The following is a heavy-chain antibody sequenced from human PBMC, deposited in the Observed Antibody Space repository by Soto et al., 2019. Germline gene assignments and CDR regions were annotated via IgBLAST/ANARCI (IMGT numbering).Heavy chain of an antibody. CDR3: ATDWACGYYFDC. J-gene: IGHJ4*02. CDR1: GFTFSSYA. CDR2: ISGSDGST. D-gene: IGHD1-26*01. V-gene: IGHV3-23*01. Sequence: DVQLLESGGGLVQPGGSLRLSCAASGFTFSSYAMNWVRQAPGKGLEWVSTISGSDGSTYYADSVKGRFTISSDNSKNTLYLQMNSLRAEDTAVYYCATDWACGYYFDCWGQGTQVTVSS.